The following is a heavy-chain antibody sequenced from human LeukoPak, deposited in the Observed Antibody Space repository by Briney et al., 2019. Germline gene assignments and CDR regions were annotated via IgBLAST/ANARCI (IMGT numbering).Heavy chain of an antibody. V-gene: IGHV4-4*07. D-gene: IGHD6-13*01. CDR2: IYTSGST. CDR1: GGSISSYY. Sequence: SSETQSLTCTVSGGSISSYYWSWIRQPAGKGLEWIGRIYTSGSTNYNPSLKSRVTMSVDTSKSQFSLKLSSVTAADTAVYYCARDVYSSSFHWFDPWGQGTLVTVSS. J-gene: IGHJ5*02. CDR3: ARDVYSSSFHWFDP.